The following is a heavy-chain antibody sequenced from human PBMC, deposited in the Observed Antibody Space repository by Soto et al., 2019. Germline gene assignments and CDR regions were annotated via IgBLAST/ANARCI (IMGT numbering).Heavy chain of an antibody. Sequence: ASVKVSCKSSGYTFTSYYIHWVRQAPGQGLECMGIINPSGGSTSYAQKFQGRVTMTRDTSTSTVYMELSSLRSEDTAVYYCARFPIAVAYYGMDVWGQGTTVTVSS. V-gene: IGHV1-46*01. D-gene: IGHD6-19*01. CDR3: ARFPIAVAYYGMDV. CDR1: GYTFTSYY. CDR2: INPSGGST. J-gene: IGHJ6*02.